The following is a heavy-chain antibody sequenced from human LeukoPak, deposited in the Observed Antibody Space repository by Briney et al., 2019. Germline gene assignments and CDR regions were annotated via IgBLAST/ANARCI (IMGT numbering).Heavy chain of an antibody. CDR2: INHSGST. J-gene: IGHJ4*02. CDR3: ARERISRRAVAARRGDFDN. D-gene: IGHD6-6*01. V-gene: IGHV4-34*01. CDR1: GGSFSGYY. Sequence: PSETLSLTCAVYGGSFSGYYWSWIRQPPGKGLEWIGEINHSGSTNYNPSLKSRVTISVDTSKNQFSLNVSSVTAADTAVYYCARERISRRAVAARRGDFDNWGQGTLVTVSS.